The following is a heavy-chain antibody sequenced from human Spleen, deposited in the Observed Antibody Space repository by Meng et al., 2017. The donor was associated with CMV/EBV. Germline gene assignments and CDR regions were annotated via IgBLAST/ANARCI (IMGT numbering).Heavy chain of an antibody. V-gene: IGHV3-21*01. Sequence: GESLKISCAASGFTFNTYSMNWVRQAPGKALEWVASISGSSIYIYYADSVKGRFTISRDSARNSAYLQMNSLTGEDTAIYYCARDDGSGNVYDFYVGMDVWGPGTTVTVSS. CDR2: ISGSSIYI. D-gene: IGHD3-10*01. CDR3: ARDDGSGNVYDFYVGMDV. CDR1: GFTFNTYS. J-gene: IGHJ6*02.